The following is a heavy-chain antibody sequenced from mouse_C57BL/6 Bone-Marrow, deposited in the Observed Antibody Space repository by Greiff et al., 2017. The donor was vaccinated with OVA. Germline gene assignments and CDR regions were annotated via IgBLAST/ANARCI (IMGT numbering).Heavy chain of an antibody. CDR2: IHPNSGST. D-gene: IGHD3-2*02. V-gene: IGHV1-64*01. CDR1: GYTFTSYW. J-gene: IGHJ2*01. Sequence: QVQLQQPGAELVKPGASVKLSCKASGYTFTSYWMHWVKQRPGQGLEWIGMIHPNSGSTNYNEKFKSKATLTVDKSSSTAYMQLSSLTSEDSAVDYCARRPDSSGSHFDDWGQGTTLTVSS. CDR3: ARRPDSSGSHFDD.